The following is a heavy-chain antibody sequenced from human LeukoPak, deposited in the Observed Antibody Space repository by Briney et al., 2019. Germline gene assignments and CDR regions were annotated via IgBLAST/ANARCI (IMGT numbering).Heavy chain of an antibody. CDR3: ARDAAYCGGDCPFDY. V-gene: IGHV1-69*17. CDR2: IIPIFGIA. CDR1: GGTFTSYA. J-gene: IGHJ4*02. D-gene: IGHD2-21*02. Sequence: SVKVSCKASGGTFTSYAISWVRQAPGQGLEWRGGIIPIFGIANYAQKFQGRVTITADKSTSTAYMELSSLRSEDTAVYYCARDAAYCGGDCPFDYWGQGTLVTVSS.